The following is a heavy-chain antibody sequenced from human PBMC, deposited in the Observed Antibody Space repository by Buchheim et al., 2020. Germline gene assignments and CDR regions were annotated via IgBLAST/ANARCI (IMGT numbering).Heavy chain of an antibody. Sequence: EVQLVESGGDLVQPGGSLRLSCVVSGITFSTYWMSWVRQAPGKGLEWVANIRQDGSDKYYVDSVKGRFTISRDNAKHSLYLQMNSLRVEDTAVYYCATSSAAAGNDWGQGTL. CDR2: IRQDGSDK. J-gene: IGHJ4*02. D-gene: IGHD6-13*01. CDR3: ATSSAAAGND. CDR1: GITFSTYW. V-gene: IGHV3-7*01.